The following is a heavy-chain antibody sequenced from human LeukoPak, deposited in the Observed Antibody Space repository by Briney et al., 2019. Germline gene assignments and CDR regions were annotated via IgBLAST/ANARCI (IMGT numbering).Heavy chain of an antibody. J-gene: IGHJ1*01. Sequence: PGGSLRLSCAASGFTFSSYWMPSVRQAPGKGLVWVSRIKSDGSTNYADSVKVRFTISRDNAKNKVSLQMNSLRAEDTGVYYCARAPSEIGGYYPEYFRHWGQGTLVTVSS. CDR2: IKSDGST. CDR1: GFTFSSYW. CDR3: ARAPSEIGGYYPEYFRH. V-gene: IGHV3-74*01. D-gene: IGHD3-22*01.